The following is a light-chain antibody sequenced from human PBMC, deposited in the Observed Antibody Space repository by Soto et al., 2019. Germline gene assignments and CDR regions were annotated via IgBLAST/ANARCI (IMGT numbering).Light chain of an antibody. CDR1: QSVGSF. CDR2: DTS. V-gene: IGKV3-11*01. J-gene: IGKJ5*01. Sequence: ELVWTQSPATLSLSPGERATLSCRASQSVGSFLAWYQQKPGQAPRLLIYDTSIRATGIPARFSGSGSGTDFTLTISSLEPEDFAVYYCQQRNSWPPTFTFGQGTRLEIK. CDR3: QQRNSWPPTFT.